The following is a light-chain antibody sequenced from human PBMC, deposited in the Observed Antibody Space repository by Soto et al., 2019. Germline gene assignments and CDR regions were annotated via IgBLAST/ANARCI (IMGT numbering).Light chain of an antibody. CDR2: GAS. J-gene: IGKJ1*01. Sequence: EIVMTQSPATLSVSPGERATRSCRASQSVSSNLAWYQQKPGQAPRLLIYGASTRATGIPARFSGSGSGTEFTLTISSLQSEDFAVYYCQQYNNWPPGFGQGTKVDIK. CDR3: QQYNNWPPG. V-gene: IGKV3-15*01. CDR1: QSVSSN.